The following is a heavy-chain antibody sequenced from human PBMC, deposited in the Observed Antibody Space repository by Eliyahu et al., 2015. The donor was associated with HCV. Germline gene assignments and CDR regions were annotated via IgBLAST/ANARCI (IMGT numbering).Heavy chain of an antibody. J-gene: IGHJ5*02. CDR1: GFTFRXYW. Sequence: EVQLVESXGGLVQPGGSLRLSCAASGFTFRXYWMHWVRQAPGKGLVWVSRINSDGISTSYADSVKXRFTISRDNAKNTLYLQMNSLRAEDTAVYYCARGPRGSPSEFDPWGQGTLVTVSS. D-gene: IGHD3-10*01. V-gene: IGHV3-74*01. CDR3: ARGPRGSPSEFDP. CDR2: INSDGIST.